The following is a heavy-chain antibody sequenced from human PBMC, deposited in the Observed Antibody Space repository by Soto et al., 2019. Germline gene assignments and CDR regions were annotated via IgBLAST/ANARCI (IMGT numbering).Heavy chain of an antibody. CDR1: GDSVSSNSAA. CDR3: ARGGGQQLTNWFDP. J-gene: IGHJ5*02. Sequence: SPTLSLTCAISGDSVSSNSAAWNWIRQSPSRGLEWLGRTYYRSKWYNDYAVSVKSRITINPDTSKNQFSLQLNSVTPEDTAVYYCARGGGQQLTNWFDPWGQGTLVTVSS. D-gene: IGHD6-13*01. CDR2: TYYRSKWYN. V-gene: IGHV6-1*01.